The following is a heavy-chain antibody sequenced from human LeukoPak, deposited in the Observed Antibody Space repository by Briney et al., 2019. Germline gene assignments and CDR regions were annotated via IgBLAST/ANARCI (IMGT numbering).Heavy chain of an antibody. D-gene: IGHD3-22*01. J-gene: IGHJ4*02. CDR1: GDSISSRHYY. CDR3: ADLLLLGGYFDF. CDR2: IHYSGST. V-gene: IGHV4-39*01. Sequence: PSETLSLTCTVSGDSISSRHYYWGWIRQPPGKVLEWIGNIHYSGSTFTKPSLKGRVTMSVDTSTNQFSLKMTSVTAADTAVYYCADLLLLGGYFDFWGQGALVTVSS.